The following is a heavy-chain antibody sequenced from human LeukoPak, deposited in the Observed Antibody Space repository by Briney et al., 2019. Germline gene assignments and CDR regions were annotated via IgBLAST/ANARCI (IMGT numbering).Heavy chain of an antibody. CDR1: GGSISSGAYY. CDR2: INYSGST. V-gene: IGHV4-30-4*01. Sequence: SQTLSLTCTVSGGSISSGAYYWSWIRQPPGKGLEWIGYINYSGSTYYNPSLKSRVTISVDTSKNQFSLKLSSVTAADTAVYYCARAVWRGQFDYWGQGTLVTVSS. CDR3: ARAVWRGQFDY. J-gene: IGHJ4*02. D-gene: IGHD1-14*01.